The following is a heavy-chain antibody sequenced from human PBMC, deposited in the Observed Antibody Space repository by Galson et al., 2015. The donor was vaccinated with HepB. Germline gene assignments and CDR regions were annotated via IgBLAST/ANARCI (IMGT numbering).Heavy chain of an antibody. J-gene: IGHJ6*02. V-gene: IGHV3-23*01. Sequence: SLRLSCAASGFTFSSYAMSWVRQAPGKGLEWVSAISGSGGSTYYADSVKGRFTISRDNSKNTLYLQMNSLRAEDTAVYYCANANMWPRSGYYYGMDVWGQGTTVTVSS. CDR3: ANANMWPRSGYYYGMDV. D-gene: IGHD2-21*01. CDR2: ISGSGGST. CDR1: GFTFSSYA.